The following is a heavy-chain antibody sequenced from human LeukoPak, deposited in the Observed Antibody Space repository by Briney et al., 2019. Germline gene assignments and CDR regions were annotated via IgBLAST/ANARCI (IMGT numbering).Heavy chain of an antibody. J-gene: IGHJ3*02. Sequence: ASVKVSCKVSGYTLTELSMHWVRQAPGKGLEWMGGFDPEDGETIYAQKFEGRVTMTEDTSTDTAYMELSSLRSEDTAVYYCATGYSSGYDAFDIWGQGTTVTVSS. CDR3: ATGYSSGYDAFDI. CDR2: FDPEDGET. D-gene: IGHD6-19*01. CDR1: GYTLTELS. V-gene: IGHV1-24*01.